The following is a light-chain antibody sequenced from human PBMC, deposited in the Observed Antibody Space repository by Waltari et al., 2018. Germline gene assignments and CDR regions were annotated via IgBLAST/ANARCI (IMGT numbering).Light chain of an antibody. Sequence: QSALTQPASVSGSPGQSTTISCTGTSSYVGGYNYASWYQQHPGKAPKLMIYEVSNRPSGVSNRFSGAKSGNTASLTISGLQAEDEADYYCSSYTSSSTVVFGGGTKLTVL. CDR1: SSYVGGYNY. CDR2: EVS. V-gene: IGLV2-14*01. CDR3: SSYTSSSTVV. J-gene: IGLJ2*01.